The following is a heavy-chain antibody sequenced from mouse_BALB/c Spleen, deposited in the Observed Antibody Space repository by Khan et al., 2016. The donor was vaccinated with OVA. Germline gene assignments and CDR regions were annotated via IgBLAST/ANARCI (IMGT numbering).Heavy chain of an antibody. Sequence: QVQLQQSGAELARPGASVKLSCKASGYTFTDYYINWVKQRTGQGLEWIGEIYPGSGNTYYNEKFKDKATLTADKSSTTAYMQLSSLTSHDSAVYFSARRNYFGYTFAYWGQGTLVTVSA. CDR2: IYPGSGNT. CDR3: ARRNYFGYTFAY. CDR1: GYTFTDYY. V-gene: IGHV1-77*01. D-gene: IGHD1-2*01. J-gene: IGHJ3*01.